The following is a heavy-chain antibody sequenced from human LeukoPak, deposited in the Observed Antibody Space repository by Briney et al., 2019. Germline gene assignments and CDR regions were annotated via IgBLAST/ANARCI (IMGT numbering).Heavy chain of an antibody. J-gene: IGHJ6*03. CDR2: INPNRGGT. V-gene: IGHV1-2*02. CDR1: GYTFTGYY. Sequence: ASVTVSCTASGYTFTGYYMHWVRQAPGQGLEWMGWINPNRGGTNYAQKFQGRATMTSDTSISTAYMELSRLRSDDTAVYYCARRGTDYYYYMDVWGKGTTVTVSS. D-gene: IGHD1-1*01. CDR3: ARRGTDYYYYMDV.